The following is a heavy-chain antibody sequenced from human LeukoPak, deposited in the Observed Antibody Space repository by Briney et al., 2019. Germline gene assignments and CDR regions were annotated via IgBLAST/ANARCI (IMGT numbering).Heavy chain of an antibody. D-gene: IGHD6-19*01. CDR2: IYTSGST. Sequence: SETLSLTCTVSGGSISSYYWSWIRQPAGKGLEWIGRIYTSGSTNYNPSLKSRVTMSVDTSKNQFSLKLSSVTAADTAVYYCARDKQWPTRDAFDYWGQGTLVTVSS. V-gene: IGHV4-4*07. CDR1: GGSISSYY. CDR3: ARDKQWPTRDAFDY. J-gene: IGHJ4*02.